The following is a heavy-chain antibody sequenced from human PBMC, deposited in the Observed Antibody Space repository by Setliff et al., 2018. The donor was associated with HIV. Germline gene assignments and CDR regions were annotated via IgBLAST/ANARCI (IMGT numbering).Heavy chain of an antibody. D-gene: IGHD6-19*01. J-gene: IGHJ4*02. CDR3: AGLPCSSGWYLDY. Sequence: SETLSRTGTVSGGSISSSSYYWGWIRQPPGKGLQWIGSIYYRGSTYYNPSLKSRVTISVDTSKNQFSLKLSSVTAADTAGYYCAGLPCSSGWYLDYWGQGTLVTVSS. CDR2: IYYRGST. CDR1: GGSISSSSYY. V-gene: IGHV4-39*07.